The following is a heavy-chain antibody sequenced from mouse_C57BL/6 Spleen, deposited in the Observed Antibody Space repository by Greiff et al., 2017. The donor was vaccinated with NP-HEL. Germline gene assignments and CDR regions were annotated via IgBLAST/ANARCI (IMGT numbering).Heavy chain of an antibody. J-gene: IGHJ2*01. V-gene: IGHV1-82*01. CDR1: GYAFSSSW. Sequence: VQLQQSGPELVKPGASVKISCKASGYAFSSSWMNWVKQRLGKGLEWIGRIYPGDGDTNYNGKFKGKATLTADKSSSTAYMQLSSLTSEDSAVYFCARPQLTGLDYWGQGTTLTVSS. D-gene: IGHD4-1*01. CDR2: IYPGDGDT. CDR3: ARPQLTGLDY.